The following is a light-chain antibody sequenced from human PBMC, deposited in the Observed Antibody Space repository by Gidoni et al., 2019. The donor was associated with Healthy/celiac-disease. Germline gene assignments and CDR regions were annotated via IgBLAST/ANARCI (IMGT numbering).Light chain of an antibody. CDR3: QQSYSTPPIT. Sequence: DIQMTQSPSTLSASVGDRVTITCRASQSISSYLNWYQQKPGKAPKLLIYAASSLQSGVPSRFSCSGSGTDFTLTISRLQPEDFATYSCQQSYSTPPITFGQGTRLEIK. J-gene: IGKJ5*01. CDR2: AAS. V-gene: IGKV1-39*01. CDR1: QSISSY.